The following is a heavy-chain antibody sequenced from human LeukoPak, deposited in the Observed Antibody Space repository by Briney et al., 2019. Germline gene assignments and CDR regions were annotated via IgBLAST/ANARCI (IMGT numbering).Heavy chain of an antibody. Sequence: GGSLRLSCAASGFTFSSYGMHWVRQAPGKGLEWVAVISYDGSNKYYADSVKGRFTISRDNSKNTLYLQMNSLRAEDTAVYYCAKWDSSGYYYAEYFQQWGQGTLVTVSS. J-gene: IGHJ1*01. CDR2: ISYDGSNK. V-gene: IGHV3-30*18. D-gene: IGHD3-22*01. CDR3: AKWDSSGYYYAEYFQQ. CDR1: GFTFSSYG.